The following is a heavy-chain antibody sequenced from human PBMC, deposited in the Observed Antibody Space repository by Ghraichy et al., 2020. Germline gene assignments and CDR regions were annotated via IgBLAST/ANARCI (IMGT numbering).Heavy chain of an antibody. J-gene: IGHJ3*02. CDR1: GGSFSGYY. CDR2: INHSGST. CDR3: AREVGSVPRWMTAAVPRPVFDI. D-gene: IGHD3-10*01. V-gene: IGHV4-34*01. Sequence: SQTLSLTCAVYGGSFSGYYWSWIRQPPGKGLEWIGEINHSGSTNYNPSLKSRVTISVDTSKNQFSLKLNSVTAADTAVYYCAREVGSVPRWMTAAVPRPVFDIWGQGTMVTVSS.